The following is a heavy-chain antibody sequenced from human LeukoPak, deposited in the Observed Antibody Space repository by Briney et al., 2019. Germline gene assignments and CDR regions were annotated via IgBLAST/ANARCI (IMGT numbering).Heavy chain of an antibody. CDR3: AKDRGSHSLWDY. D-gene: IGHD1-26*01. CDR1: GFTFITYA. J-gene: IGHJ4*02. Sequence: AGGSLRLSCSASGFTFITYAMHWVRQAPGKGLEWVALISYDGSNKYYADSVKGRFAISRDNSKNTLYVEMNSLRAEDTAVYYCAKDRGSHSLWDYWGQGTLVAVSS. CDR2: ISYDGSNK. V-gene: IGHV3-30*09.